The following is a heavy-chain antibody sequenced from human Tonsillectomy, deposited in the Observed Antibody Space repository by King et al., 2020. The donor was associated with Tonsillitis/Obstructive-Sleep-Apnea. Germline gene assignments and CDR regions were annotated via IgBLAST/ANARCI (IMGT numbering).Heavy chain of an antibody. CDR2: IIPILYTA. CDR3: ARGVRYQLRISHFDN. J-gene: IGHJ4*02. CDR1: GGTFRTYA. Sequence: VQLVQSGAEVKKPGSSVKVSCRASGGTFRTYAISWVPPAPGQGLEWMGGIIPILYTAKFAQKFQGRVTITADESTSTAYMELGSLGSEDTAVYYCARGVRYQLRISHFDNWGQGTLVTVSS. D-gene: IGHD2-2*01. V-gene: IGHV1-69*11.